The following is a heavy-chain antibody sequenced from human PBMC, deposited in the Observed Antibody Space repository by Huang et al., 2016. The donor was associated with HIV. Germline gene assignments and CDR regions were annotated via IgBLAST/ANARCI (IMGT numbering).Heavy chain of an antibody. CDR3: ARQDTSGWYADPYYFDY. J-gene: IGHJ4*02. CDR1: GGSISTSGYY. V-gene: IGHV4-39*01. Sequence: QLQLQESGPGLVKPSETLSLTCTVSGGSISTSGYYWGWIRQPPGKGLEWIGSVNYSGSTSYNPSLKSRVTISLDTSRSRFSLKLSSVTAADTAVYYCARQDTSGWYADPYYFDYWGQGTLVTVSS. CDR2: VNYSGST. D-gene: IGHD6-19*01.